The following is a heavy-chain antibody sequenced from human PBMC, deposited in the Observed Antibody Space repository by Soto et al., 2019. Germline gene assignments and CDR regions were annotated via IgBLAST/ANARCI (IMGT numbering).Heavy chain of an antibody. Sequence: EVQLVESGGGLVKPGGSLRLSCAASGFAFSNAWINWVRQPPGRGLEWVGRIKSQTDGGSGDYAAPVKGRFVVSRDDSKNLVYLQMNSLKIEDTAAYYCTPDSRTIMPEVRFDFWGHGTLVTVSS. D-gene: IGHD3-16*01. CDR2: IKSQTDGGSG. V-gene: IGHV3-15*07. CDR3: TPDSRTIMPEVRFDF. J-gene: IGHJ4*01. CDR1: GFAFSNAW.